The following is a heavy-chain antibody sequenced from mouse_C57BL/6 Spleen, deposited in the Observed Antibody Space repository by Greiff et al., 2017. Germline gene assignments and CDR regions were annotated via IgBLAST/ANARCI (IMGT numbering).Heavy chain of an antibody. CDR1: GFTFSDYG. J-gene: IGHJ3*01. CDR3: AEEDLAY. Sequence: DVHLVESGGGLVQPGGSLKLSCAASGFTFSDYGMHWVRQAPEKGLEWVAYISSGSSTIYYADTVKGRFTISRDNAKNTLFLQMTSLRSEDTAMYYCAEEDLAYWGQGTLVTVSA. V-gene: IGHV5-17*01. CDR2: ISSGSSTI.